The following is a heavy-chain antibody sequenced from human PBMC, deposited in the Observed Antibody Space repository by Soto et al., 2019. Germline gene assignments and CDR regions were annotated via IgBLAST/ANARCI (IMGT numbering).Heavy chain of an antibody. CDR2: IYYSGST. Sequence: PSETLSLTCTVSGGSISSSDYYWGWIRQPPGKGLEWIGNIYYSGSTNYNPSLKSRVTISVDTSKNQFSLKLSSVTAADTAVYYCAREKTTIGDFDYWGQGTQVTVSS. CDR3: AREKTTIGDFDY. V-gene: IGHV4-39*07. D-gene: IGHD1-7*01. J-gene: IGHJ4*02. CDR1: GGSISSSDYY.